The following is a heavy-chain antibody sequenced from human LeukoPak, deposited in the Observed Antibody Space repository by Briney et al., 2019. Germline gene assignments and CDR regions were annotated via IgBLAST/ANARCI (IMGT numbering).Heavy chain of an antibody. J-gene: IGHJ5*02. CDR3: ASPGSVGWFDP. CDR2: INHSGST. CDR1: GGSFSGYY. Sequence: SETLSLTCAAYGGSFSGYYWSWIRQPPGKGLEWIGEINHSGSTNYNPSLKSRVTISVDTSKNQFSLKLSSVTAADTAVYYCASPGSVGWFDPWGQGTLVTASS. D-gene: IGHD2-2*01. V-gene: IGHV4-34*01.